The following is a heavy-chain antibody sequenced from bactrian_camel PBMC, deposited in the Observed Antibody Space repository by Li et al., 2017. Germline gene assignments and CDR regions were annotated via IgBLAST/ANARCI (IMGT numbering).Heavy chain of an antibody. CDR2: IDQTGRFT. V-gene: IGHV3S40*01. J-gene: IGHJ4*01. Sequence: DVQLVESGGGSVQAGGSLRLSCAASGYTYSRNCMGWFRQSPGKEREGVAAIDQTGRFTSYTDSVKGRFTISRDNAQNMVYLQANSLNSEDTAMYYCVSLEAGYNWHKCRGPGTQVTVS. CDR3: VSLEAGYNWHKC. CDR1: GYTYSRNC. D-gene: IGHD8*01.